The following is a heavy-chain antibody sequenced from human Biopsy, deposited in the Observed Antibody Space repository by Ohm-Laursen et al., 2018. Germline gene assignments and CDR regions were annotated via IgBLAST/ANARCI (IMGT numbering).Heavy chain of an antibody. CDR1: GASVKTSGYF. CDR3: VREPKTGTAEAWYFDL. Sequence: SDTLSLTCRVSGASVKTSGYFWAWIRQRPGKGLEWIGYISYNERTHYNPSLTSRLAISFDTSNNRISLQLRSVSVADTAVYYCVREPKTGTAEAWYFDLWGRGSPVTV. D-gene: IGHD3-9*01. J-gene: IGHJ2*01. CDR2: ISYNERT. V-gene: IGHV4-31*03.